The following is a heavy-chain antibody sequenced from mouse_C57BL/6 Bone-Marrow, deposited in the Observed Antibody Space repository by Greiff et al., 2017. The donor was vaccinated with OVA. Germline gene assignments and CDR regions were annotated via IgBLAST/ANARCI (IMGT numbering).Heavy chain of an antibody. V-gene: IGHV5-6*01. CDR3: ARRIYYYGSSYDWYFDV. J-gene: IGHJ1*03. D-gene: IGHD1-1*01. Sequence: EVQRVESGGDLVKPGGSLKLSCAASGFTFSSYGMSWVRQTPDKRLEWVATISSCGSYTYYPDSVKGRFTISRDNAKNTLYLQRSSLKSEDTAMYYCARRIYYYGSSYDWYFDVWGTGTTVTVSS. CDR2: ISSCGSYT. CDR1: GFTFSSYG.